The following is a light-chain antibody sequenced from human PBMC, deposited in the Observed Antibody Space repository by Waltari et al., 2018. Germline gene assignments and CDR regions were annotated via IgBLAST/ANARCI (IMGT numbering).Light chain of an antibody. V-gene: IGLV1-44*01. CDR2: SNN. Sequence: QSVLTQPPSVSGTPGQRVSFSCSGSSSNIGSKSVNWYQQVPGTAPKLLIYSNNQRPSGVPDRFSGAKSGTSASLAISGLQSEDEADYYCATWDDSLNGLFGGGTRLTVL. CDR3: ATWDDSLNGL. CDR1: SSNIGSKS. J-gene: IGLJ2*01.